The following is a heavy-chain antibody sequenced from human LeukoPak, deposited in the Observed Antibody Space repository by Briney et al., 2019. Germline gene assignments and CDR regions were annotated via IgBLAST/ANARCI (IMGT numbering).Heavy chain of an antibody. CDR1: GYSFTSYW. V-gene: IGHV5-10-1*01. CDR2: IDPSDSYT. Sequence: GESLRISCKGSGYSFTSYWISWVRQMPGKGLEWMGRIDPSDSYTNYSPSFQGHVTIPADKSISTAYLQWSSLKASDTAMYYCARLTGLNWGSPAVVITYFDYWGQGTLVTVSS. D-gene: IGHD7-27*01. J-gene: IGHJ4*02. CDR3: ARLTGLNWGSPAVVITYFDY.